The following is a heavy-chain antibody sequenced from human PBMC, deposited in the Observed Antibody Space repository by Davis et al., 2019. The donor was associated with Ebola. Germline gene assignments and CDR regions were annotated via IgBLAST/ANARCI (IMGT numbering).Heavy chain of an antibody. D-gene: IGHD3-16*01. J-gene: IGHJ6*02. Sequence: GESLKISCAASGFTFSSYAMSWVRQAPGKGLEWVSAISGSGGSTYYADSVKGRFTISRDASKNTLFLQMNSLRAEDTAVYYCAKGGEGHEAPWGQGTTVTVSS. CDR1: GFTFSSYA. V-gene: IGHV3-23*01. CDR3: AKGGEGHEAP. CDR2: ISGSGGST.